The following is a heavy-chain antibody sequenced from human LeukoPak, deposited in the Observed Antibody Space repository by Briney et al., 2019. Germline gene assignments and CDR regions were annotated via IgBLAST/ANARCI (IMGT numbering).Heavy chain of an antibody. CDR1: GYTFTSYD. J-gene: IGHJ4*02. D-gene: IGHD5-18*01. Sequence: ASVKVSCKASGYTFTSYDINWVRQATGQGLEWMGWMNPNSGNTGYAQKFQGRVTMTRNTSISTAYMELSSLRSEDTAVYYCARGRRFGIQLWFFPQPFVYWGQGTLVTVSS. CDR3: ARGRRFGIQLWFFPQPFVY. V-gene: IGHV1-8*01. CDR2: MNPNSGNT.